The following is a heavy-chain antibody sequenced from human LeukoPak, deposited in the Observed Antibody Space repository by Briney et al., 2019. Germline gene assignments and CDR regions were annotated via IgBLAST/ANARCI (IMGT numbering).Heavy chain of an antibody. J-gene: IGHJ4*02. V-gene: IGHV4-34*01. CDR1: GGSFSGYY. CDR2: INNSGST. CDR3: ARSITMIVVVIRWYYFDY. D-gene: IGHD3-22*01. Sequence: SETLSLTCGVYGGSFSGYYWSGIRKPQGKGLEWIGEINNSGSTNYNPSLKSRVTISVDTSKNQFSLKLSSVTAADTAVYYCARSITMIVVVIRWYYFDYWGQGTLVTVSS.